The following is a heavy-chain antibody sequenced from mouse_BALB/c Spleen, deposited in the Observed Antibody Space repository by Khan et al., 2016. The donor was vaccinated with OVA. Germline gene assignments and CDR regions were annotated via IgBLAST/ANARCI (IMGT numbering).Heavy chain of an antibody. V-gene: IGHV1S132*01. Sequence: QVQLKQSGAELVRPGASVKLSCKTSGYIFTSYWIHWIQQRSGQGLEWIAKIYPGTDNTYYNEKLKDKATLTADKSSSTAYMQLSSLKSEDSAVYFCEREEALYYFDYWGQGTTLTVSS. CDR3: EREEALYYFDY. J-gene: IGHJ2*01. CDR1: GYIFTSYW. CDR2: IYPGTDNT. D-gene: IGHD3-2*02.